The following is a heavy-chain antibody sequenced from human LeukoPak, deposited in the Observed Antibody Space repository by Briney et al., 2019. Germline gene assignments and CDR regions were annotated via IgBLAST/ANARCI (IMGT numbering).Heavy chain of an antibody. CDR1: GCTFTSYG. CDR3: ARDRSRGVRLDY. CDR2: ISAYNGNT. J-gene: IGHJ4*02. Sequence: GASVNVSCKASGCTFTSYGISWVRQAPGQGLEWMGWISAYNGNTNYAQKLQDRVTMTTDTSTSTAYMELRSLRSDDTAVYYCARDRSRGVRLDYWGQGTLVTVSS. V-gene: IGHV1-18*01. D-gene: IGHD3-16*01.